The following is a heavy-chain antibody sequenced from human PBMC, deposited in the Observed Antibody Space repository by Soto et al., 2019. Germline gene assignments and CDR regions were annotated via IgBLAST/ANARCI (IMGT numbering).Heavy chain of an antibody. V-gene: IGHV4-39*01. CDR3: ATQEVGGTYVYTFDP. CDR2: IYYSGST. CDR1: GGSITSSSYY. D-gene: IGHD1-26*01. J-gene: IGHJ5*02. Sequence: QLHLRESGPGLVKPSETLSLTCTVSGGSITSSSYYWGWMRQPPGKGLEWIGSIYYSGSTYYNPSLKSRVAIAVDTSKYQVSLKLSSVTAADTAVYYCATQEVGGTYVYTFDPWGQGTLVTVSS.